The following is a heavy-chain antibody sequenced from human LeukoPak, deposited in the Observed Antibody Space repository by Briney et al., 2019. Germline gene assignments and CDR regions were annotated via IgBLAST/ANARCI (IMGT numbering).Heavy chain of an antibody. J-gene: IGHJ3*02. CDR1: GGSFSGYY. CDR3: ARHVTVTTLEGAFDI. D-gene: IGHD4-11*01. Sequence: SETLSLTCAVYGGSFSGYYWSWIRQPPGKGLEWIGEINHSGSTNYNPSLKSRVTISVDTSKNQFSLKLSSVTAADTAVYYCARHVTVTTLEGAFDIWGQGTMVTVSS. CDR2: INHSGST. V-gene: IGHV4-34*01.